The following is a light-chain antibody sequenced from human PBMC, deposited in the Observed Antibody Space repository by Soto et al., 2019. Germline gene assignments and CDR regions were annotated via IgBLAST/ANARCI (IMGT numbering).Light chain of an antibody. V-gene: IGKV3-15*01. CDR3: QQYNNWPIT. Sequence: EIVMTQSPATLSMSPGERATLSCRASQSVSSNLAWYQQKPGQAPRLLIYGASTRATGIPARFSGSGSGTEFTVTISSLQTEDFAVYFCQQYNNWPITFGQGTRLEIK. CDR1: QSVSSN. CDR2: GAS. J-gene: IGKJ5*01.